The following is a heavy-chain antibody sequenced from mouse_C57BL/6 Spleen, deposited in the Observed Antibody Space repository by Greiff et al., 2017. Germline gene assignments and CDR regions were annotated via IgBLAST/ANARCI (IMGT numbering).Heavy chain of an antibody. CDR2: INYDGSST. V-gene: IGHV5-16*01. CDR1: GFTFSDYY. D-gene: IGHD1-1*01. J-gene: IGHJ1*03. Sequence: EVQLVESEGGLVQPGSSMKLSCTASGFTFSDYYMAWVRQVPEKGLEWVANINYDGSSTYYLDSLKSRFIISRDNAKNILYLQMSSLKSEDTATYYCARGSATVAGFDVWGTGTTVTVSS. CDR3: ARGSATVAGFDV.